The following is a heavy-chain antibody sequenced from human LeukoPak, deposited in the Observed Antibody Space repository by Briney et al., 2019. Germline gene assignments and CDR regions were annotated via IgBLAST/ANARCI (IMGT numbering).Heavy chain of an antibody. CDR2: IYSGGST. D-gene: IGHD2-21*01. Sequence: GGSLRLSCAASGFTVSNNYMSWVRQASGKGLEWVSVIYSGGSTNYADSVKGRFTISRDKSKNTLYLQMNGLRAEDTAVYYCAREPGPNGGGYWGLGTLVTVSS. J-gene: IGHJ4*02. V-gene: IGHV3-66*01. CDR3: AREPGPNGGGY. CDR1: GFTVSNNY.